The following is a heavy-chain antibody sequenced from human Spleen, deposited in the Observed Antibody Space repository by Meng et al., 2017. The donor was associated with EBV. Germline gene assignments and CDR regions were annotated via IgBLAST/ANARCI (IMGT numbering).Heavy chain of an antibody. CDR2: IYWDGNK. D-gene: IGHD5-18*01. Sequence: ITLKESGPTLVKPTQTLTLTCTFSGFSLSTHGLSVGWVRQPSGKALEWLALIYWDGNKHYRPSLRTRLTITKDTSKNQVVLSMTNVDPVDTATYFCAHRAGYSYGFSYFDSWGQGTLVTVSS. CDR1: GFSLSTHGLS. CDR3: AHRAGYSYGFSYFDS. V-gene: IGHV2-5*02. J-gene: IGHJ4*02.